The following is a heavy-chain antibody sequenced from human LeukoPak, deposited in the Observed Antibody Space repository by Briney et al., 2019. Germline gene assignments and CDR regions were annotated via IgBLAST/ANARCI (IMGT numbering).Heavy chain of an antibody. Sequence: GGSLRLSCEASGFTVSSNYMSWVRQAPGKGLEWVSVIYSGGSTYYADSVKGRFTISRDNSKNTLYLQMNSLRAEDTAVYYCARFRTWGDKAFDYWGQGTLVTVSS. CDR2: IYSGGST. CDR3: ARFRTWGDKAFDY. V-gene: IGHV3-53*01. CDR1: GFTVSSNY. D-gene: IGHD2-21*02. J-gene: IGHJ4*02.